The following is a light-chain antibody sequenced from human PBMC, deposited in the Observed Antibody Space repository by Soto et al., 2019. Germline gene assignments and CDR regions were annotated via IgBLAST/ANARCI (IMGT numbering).Light chain of an antibody. V-gene: IGKV4-1*01. CDR3: QQYYSPPYT. CDR2: WAS. CDR1: QSVLFSTNNKNF. J-gene: IGKJ2*01. Sequence: DIVMTQSPDSLAVSLGERATVNCKSSQSVLFSTNNKNFLAWYQQKPGQPPKLLIYWASTRESRVPDRFSGSGSGTDFTLTISSLQAEDVALYYCQQYYSPPYTFGQGTKLEIK.